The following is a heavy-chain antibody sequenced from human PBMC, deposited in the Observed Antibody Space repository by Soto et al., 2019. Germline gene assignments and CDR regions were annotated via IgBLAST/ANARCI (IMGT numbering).Heavy chain of an antibody. CDR1: GGSFSGYY. Sequence: SETLSLTCAVYGGSFSGYYWNWIRQPPGKGLEWIGEINHSGSTNYNPSLKSRVTISVDTSKNQFSLKLSSVTAADTAVYYCARGLDYVDFWGQGTLVTVSS. CDR3: ARGLDYVDF. V-gene: IGHV4-34*01. CDR2: INHSGST. J-gene: IGHJ4*02.